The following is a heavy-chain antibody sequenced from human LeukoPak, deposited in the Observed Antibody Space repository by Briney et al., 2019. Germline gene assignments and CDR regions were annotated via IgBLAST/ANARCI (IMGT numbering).Heavy chain of an antibody. CDR2: INPNSGGT. CDR3: ARDQDYYDSSGYYQGSAFDI. V-gene: IGHV1-2*02. CDR1: GYTLTGYY. J-gene: IGHJ3*02. D-gene: IGHD3-22*01. Sequence: GASVKVSCKASGYTLTGYYMHWVRQAPGQGLEWMGWINPNSGGTNYAQKFQGRVTMTRDTSISTAYMELSRLRSDDTAVYYCARDQDYYDSSGYYQGSAFDIWGQGTMVTVSS.